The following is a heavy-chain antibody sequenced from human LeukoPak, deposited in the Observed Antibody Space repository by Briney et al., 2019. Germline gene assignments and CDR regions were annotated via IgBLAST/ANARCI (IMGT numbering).Heavy chain of an antibody. CDR1: GFTFSSYG. V-gene: IGHV3-30*03. CDR2: ISYDGSNK. D-gene: IGHD3-10*01. Sequence: GGSLRLSCAASGFTFSSYGMHWVRQAPGKGLEWVAVISYDGSNKYYADSVKGRFTIFRDNSKNTLYLQMNSLRAEDTAVYYCAAYYYGSGSSPLGPWGQGTLVTVSS. J-gene: IGHJ5*02. CDR3: AAYYYGSGSSPLGP.